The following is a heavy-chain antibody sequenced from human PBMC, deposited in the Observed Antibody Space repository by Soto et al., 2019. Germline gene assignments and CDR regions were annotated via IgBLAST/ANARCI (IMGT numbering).Heavy chain of an antibody. J-gene: IGHJ5*02. Sequence: ASVKVSCKASGNTFTGYYMHWVRQAPGQGLEWMGWINPNSGGTNYAQKFQGRVTMTRDTSTSTVYMELSSLRSEDTAVYYCARDLFPKATRASDPWGQGTLVTVSS. CDR3: ARDLFPKATRASDP. CDR2: INPNSGGT. V-gene: IGHV1-2*02. D-gene: IGHD1-1*01. CDR1: GNTFTGYY.